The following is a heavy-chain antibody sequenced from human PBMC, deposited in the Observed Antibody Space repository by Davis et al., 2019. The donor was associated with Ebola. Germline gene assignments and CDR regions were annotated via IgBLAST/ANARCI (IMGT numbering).Heavy chain of an antibody. CDR2: IYHSGST. CDR1: GGSISSSSYY. CDR3: ARAYDGMDV. V-gene: IGHV4-39*07. J-gene: IGHJ6*02. Sequence: SETLSLTCTVSGGSISSSSYYWGWIRQPPGKGLEWIGSIYHSGSTYYNPSLKSRVTISVDRSKNQFSLKLSSVTAADTAVYYCARAYDGMDVWGQGTTVTVSS.